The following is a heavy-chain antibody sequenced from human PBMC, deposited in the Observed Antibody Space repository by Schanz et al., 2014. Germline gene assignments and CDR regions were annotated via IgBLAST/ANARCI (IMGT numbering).Heavy chain of an antibody. V-gene: IGHV1-18*01. J-gene: IGHJ3*02. Sequence: QVQLVQSGSEVRKPGASVKVSCKASGYIFGSHGMTWVRQAPGQGPELMGWINAHTGNTQYAQKFQGRVNMTRDTVTTTVHLELTRLRTDDTAIYYCARGHIATSRYNRPSAFDIWGQGTRVTVSS. CDR3: ARGHIATSRYNRPSAFDI. CDR2: INAHTGNT. D-gene: IGHD1-20*01. CDR1: GYIFGSHG.